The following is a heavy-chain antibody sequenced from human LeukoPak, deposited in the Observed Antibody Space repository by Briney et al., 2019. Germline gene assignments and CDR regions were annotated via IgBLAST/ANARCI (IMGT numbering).Heavy chain of an antibody. V-gene: IGHV3-23*01. CDR1: GFTFSNYA. CDR2: ISGSGDNT. CDR3: TKSGHRTTVTLFDY. J-gene: IGHJ4*02. D-gene: IGHD4-17*01. Sequence: GGPLRLSCAASGFTFSNYAMSWVRQAPGKGLEWVSGISGSGDNTYYADSVKGRFTISRDTSKNTLYLQMNSLRAEDTAVYYCTKSGHRTTVTLFDYWGQGTLVTVSS.